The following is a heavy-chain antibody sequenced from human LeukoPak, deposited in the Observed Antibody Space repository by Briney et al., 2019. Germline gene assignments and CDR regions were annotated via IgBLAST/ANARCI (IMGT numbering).Heavy chain of an antibody. CDR1: GGTFSSYA. D-gene: IGHD3-22*01. CDR2: IIPIFGTA. CDR3: ARGPYYDSSGYLKGSAFDI. J-gene: IGHJ3*02. Sequence: SVKVSCKASGGTFSSYAISWLRQAPGQGLEWMGGIIPIFGTANYAQKFQGRVTITTDESTSTAYMELSSLRSEDTAVYYCARGPYYDSSGYLKGSAFDIWGQGTMVTVSS. V-gene: IGHV1-69*05.